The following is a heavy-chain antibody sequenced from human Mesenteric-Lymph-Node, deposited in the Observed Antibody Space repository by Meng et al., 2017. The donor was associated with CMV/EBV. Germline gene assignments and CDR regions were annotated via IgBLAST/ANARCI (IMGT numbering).Heavy chain of an antibody. CDR3: AKDPAFITMIEEADP. CDR2: ISGSGGST. J-gene: IGHJ5*02. D-gene: IGHD3-22*01. V-gene: IGHV3-23*01. CDR1: GCTFSSYA. Sequence: SGCTFSSYAMSWVRQAPGKGLEWVSAISGSGGSTYYADSVKGRFTISRDNSKNTLYLQMNSLRAEDTAVYYCAKDPAFITMIEEADPWGQGTLVTVSS.